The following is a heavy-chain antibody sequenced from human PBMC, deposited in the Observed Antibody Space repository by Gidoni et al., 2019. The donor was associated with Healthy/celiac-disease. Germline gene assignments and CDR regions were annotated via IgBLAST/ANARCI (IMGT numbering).Heavy chain of an antibody. J-gene: IGHJ2*01. CDR2: MNTNTGNP. D-gene: IGHD4-17*01. Sequence: QVQLVQSGSELKKPGASVKVSCKASGYTFTSYAMNWVRQAPGQGLEWMGWMNTNTGNPTYAQGFTGRFVFSLDTSVSTAYLQISSLKAEDTAVYYCASSTTVTPTGYPGPDLWGRGTLVTVSS. V-gene: IGHV7-4-1*02. CDR3: ASSTTVTPTGYPGPDL. CDR1: GYTFTSYA.